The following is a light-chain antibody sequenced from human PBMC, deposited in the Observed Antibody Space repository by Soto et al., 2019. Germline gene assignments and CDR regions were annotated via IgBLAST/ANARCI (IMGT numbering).Light chain of an antibody. CDR1: SSDVGGYNY. CDR2: EVS. V-gene: IGLV2-14*01. J-gene: IGLJ2*01. CDR3: NSYTSRSTVV. Sequence: QSALTQPASVSGSPGQSITISCTGTSSDVGGYNYVSWYQQHPGKAPKLMIYEVSNRPSGVSNRFSGSKSGNTASLNISGLQAEDEADYYCNSYTSRSTVVFGGGTKLTVL.